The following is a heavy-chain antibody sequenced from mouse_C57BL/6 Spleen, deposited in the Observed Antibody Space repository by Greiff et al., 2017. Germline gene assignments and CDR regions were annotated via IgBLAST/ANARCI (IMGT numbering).Heavy chain of an antibody. J-gene: IGHJ2*01. CDR2: IWSGGSK. D-gene: IGHD2-4*01. CDR3: ARKKYDYDYFDY. Sequence: QVQLQESGPGLVQPSQSLSITCTVSGFSLTSYGVHWVRQSPGKGLEWLGVIWSGGSKDYNAAFISRLSNSKDNSKSQVFFKMNSLQADDTAIYYCARKKYDYDYFDYWGQGTTLTVSS. V-gene: IGHV2-2*01. CDR1: GFSLTSYG.